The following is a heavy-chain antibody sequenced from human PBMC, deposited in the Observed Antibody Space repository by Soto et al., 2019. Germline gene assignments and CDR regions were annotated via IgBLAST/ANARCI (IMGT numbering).Heavy chain of an antibody. CDR3: ASADSTPYYFDY. D-gene: IGHD2-2*01. V-gene: IGHV4-59*02. CDR1: GDSVSSYY. CDR2: ISYSGSI. Sequence: QVQLQESGPGLVKPSETLSLTCIVSGDSVSSYYWSWIRQPPGKGLEWIGYISYSGSIKYNPSLESRVTISVDTSMNQLSLKLNSVTAADTAVYYCASADSTPYYFDYWGQGTLVTVSS. J-gene: IGHJ4*02.